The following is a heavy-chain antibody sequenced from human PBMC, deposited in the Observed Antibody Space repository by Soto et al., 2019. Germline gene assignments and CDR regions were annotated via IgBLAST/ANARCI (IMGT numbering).Heavy chain of an antibody. V-gene: IGHV4-39*02. D-gene: IGHD1-1*01. CDR2: FYSGGIT. J-gene: IGHJ4*02. CDR1: GDSISSSTYH. CDR3: ARDPEGLEPLDS. Sequence: SETLSLTCTVSGDSISSSTYHWCWIRQHPGKGLEWIGSFYSGGITIYNPSLKSRVTISVDSSNNQFSLKLSSVTAADTAVYYCARDPEGLEPLDSWGQGTLVTVSS.